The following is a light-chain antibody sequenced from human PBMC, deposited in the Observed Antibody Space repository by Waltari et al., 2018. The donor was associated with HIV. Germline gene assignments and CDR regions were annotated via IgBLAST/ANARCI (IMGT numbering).Light chain of an antibody. V-gene: IGLV1-47*01. CDR3: AAWDDSLSGPWV. Sequence: QSVLTQPPSVSGTPGQRVSIACSGSSSNIGSNSVYWYQQITGTAPKRLIYRNNQRPSGVPDRFSGSKSGTSASLAISGLRSEDEADYYCAAWDDSLSGPWVFGGGTKLTVL. CDR1: SSNIGSNS. J-gene: IGLJ3*02. CDR2: RNN.